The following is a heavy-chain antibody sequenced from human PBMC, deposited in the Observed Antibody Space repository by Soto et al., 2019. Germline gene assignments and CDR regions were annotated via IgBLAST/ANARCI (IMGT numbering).Heavy chain of an antibody. CDR2: IKQDGSEK. D-gene: IGHD3-9*01. J-gene: IGHJ4*02. CDR3: ARHDILTGYFRPYFDY. Sequence: GGSLRLSCAASGFTFSSYWMSWVRQAPGKGLEWVANIKQDGSEKYYVDSVKGRFTISRDNSKNTLYLQMNSLRAEDTAVYYCARHDILTGYFRPYFDYWGQGTLVTVSS. CDR1: GFTFSSYW. V-gene: IGHV3-7*01.